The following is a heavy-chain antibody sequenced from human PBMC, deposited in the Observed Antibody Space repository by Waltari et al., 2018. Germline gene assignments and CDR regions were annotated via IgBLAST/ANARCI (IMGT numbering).Heavy chain of an antibody. V-gene: IGHV3-23*01. CDR2: ISGSGGST. D-gene: IGHD3-3*01. CDR1: GFTFSSYA. J-gene: IGHJ5*02. Sequence: EVQLLESGGGLVQPGGSLRLSCAASGFTFSSYAMSWVRQAPGKGRGWVSAISGSGGSTYYADSVKGRFTISRDNSKNTLYLQMNSLRAEDTAVYYCAKDQNGFLEWLAPSPNWFDPWGQGTLVTVSS. CDR3: AKDQNGFLEWLAPSPNWFDP.